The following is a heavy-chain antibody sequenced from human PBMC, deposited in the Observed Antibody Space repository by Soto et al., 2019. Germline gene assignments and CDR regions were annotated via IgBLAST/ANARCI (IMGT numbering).Heavy chain of an antibody. CDR1: GFSLSNSGVG. V-gene: IGHV2-5*02. Sequence: QITLKESGPSPVKPTQTLTVTCTFSGFSLSNSGVGVAWIRQPPGKALEWLALINGDNDTRYSPSLKTRLTITKDTSKNQVVLTRTNMDPVDTATYYCAHCTLHDYGDYDPGTSHVFDSWGQGTLVTVSS. D-gene: IGHD4-17*01. J-gene: IGHJ4*02. CDR2: INGDNDT. CDR3: AHCTLHDYGDYDPGTSHVFDS.